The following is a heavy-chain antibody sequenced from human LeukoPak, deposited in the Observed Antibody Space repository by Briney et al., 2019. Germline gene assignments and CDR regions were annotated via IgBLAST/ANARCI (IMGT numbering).Heavy chain of an antibody. J-gene: IGHJ3*02. Sequence: GSLRLSCAASGFTFSSYAMSWVRQAPGKGLEWVSAISGSGGSTYYADSVKGRFTISRDNSKNTLYLQMNSLRAEDTAVYYCAKGTYYVDAFDIWGQGTMVTVSS. CDR1: GFTFSSYA. V-gene: IGHV3-23*01. CDR2: ISGSGGST. CDR3: AKGTYYVDAFDI. D-gene: IGHD3-3*01.